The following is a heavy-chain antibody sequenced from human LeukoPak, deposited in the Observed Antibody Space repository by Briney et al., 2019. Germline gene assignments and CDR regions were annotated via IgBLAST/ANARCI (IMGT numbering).Heavy chain of an antibody. J-gene: IGHJ6*03. CDR3: ARQTYGGGPYYYYVDV. CDR2: ISKDGTT. D-gene: IGHD4-23*01. CDR1: GGSINSHS. Sequence: NPSETLSLTCSVPGGSINSHSWSWIRQPPGKTLEWIGYISKDGTTTYNPSLKGRVTISPDTSKNQLSLNLTSVTAADTAVFYCARQTYGGGPYYYYVDVWGKGTSVTVSS. V-gene: IGHV4-59*08.